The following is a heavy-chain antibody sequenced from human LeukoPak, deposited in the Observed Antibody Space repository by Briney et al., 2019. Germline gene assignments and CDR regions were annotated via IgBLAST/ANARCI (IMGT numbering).Heavy chain of an antibody. D-gene: IGHD3-3*01. CDR1: GGSISDYN. Sequence: SETLSLTCTVSGGSISDYNWSWVRQPAGKGLEWIGRLYTSGSTNYSPSLKSRITMSVDTSKNQFSLKLSSVTAADTAVYYCARVSPPDYDFWSGYYTGSWFDPWGQGTLVTVSS. J-gene: IGHJ5*02. CDR2: LYTSGST. CDR3: ARVSPPDYDFWSGYYTGSWFDP. V-gene: IGHV4-4*07.